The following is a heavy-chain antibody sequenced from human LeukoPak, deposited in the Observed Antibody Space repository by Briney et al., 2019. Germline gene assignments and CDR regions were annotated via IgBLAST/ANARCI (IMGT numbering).Heavy chain of an antibody. CDR3: ATAPPDILTGYYRFMWTAVFDY. D-gene: IGHD3-9*01. CDR2: FDPEDGET. CDR1: GYTLTELS. V-gene: IGHV1-24*01. J-gene: IGHJ4*02. Sequence: ASVKVSCTVSGYTLTELSMHWVRQAPGKGLEWMGGFDPEDGETIYAQKFQGRVTMTEDTSTDTAYMELSSLRSEDTAVYYCATAPPDILTGYYRFMWTAVFDYWGQGTLVTVSS.